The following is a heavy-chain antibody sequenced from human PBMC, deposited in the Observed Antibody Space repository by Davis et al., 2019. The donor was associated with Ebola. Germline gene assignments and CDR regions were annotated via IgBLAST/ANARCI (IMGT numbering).Heavy chain of an antibody. Sequence: ASVKVSCKISGYPFPHYGINWVRQAPGEGLEWMGWISTYNGDTNYAQKYQGRVTLTTDTSTSTAYMELRSLTSDDTAVYYCARVTGDYWGQGTLVIVSS. V-gene: IGHV1-18*01. D-gene: IGHD3-10*01. CDR1: GYPFPHYG. J-gene: IGHJ4*02. CDR3: ARVTGDY. CDR2: ISTYNGDT.